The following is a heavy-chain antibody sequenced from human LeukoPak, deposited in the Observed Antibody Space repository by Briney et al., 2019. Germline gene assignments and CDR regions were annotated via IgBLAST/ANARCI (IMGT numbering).Heavy chain of an antibody. D-gene: IGHD3-3*01. V-gene: IGHV1-69*05. J-gene: IGHJ6*03. CDR1: GGTFGSYA. Sequence: TSVKVSCKASGGTFGSYAISWVRQAPGQGLEWMGGIIPIFGTANYAQKFQGRVTITTDESTSTAYMELSSLRSEDTAVYYCARVVIIWGYYYYMDVWGKGTTVTVSS. CDR3: ARVVIIWGYYYYMDV. CDR2: IIPIFGTA.